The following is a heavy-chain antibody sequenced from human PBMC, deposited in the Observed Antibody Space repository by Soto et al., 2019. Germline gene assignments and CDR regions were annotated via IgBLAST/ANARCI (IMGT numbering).Heavy chain of an antibody. Sequence: GASVKVSCKASGYTFTGYYMHWVRQAPGQGLEWMGWINPNSGGTNYAQKFQGRVTMTRDTSISTAYMELSRLRSDDTAVYYCARIYYDGSGYFPFDYWGQGTLVTVSS. J-gene: IGHJ4*02. V-gene: IGHV1-2*02. CDR2: INPNSGGT. D-gene: IGHD3-22*01. CDR3: ARIYYDGSGYFPFDY. CDR1: GYTFTGYY.